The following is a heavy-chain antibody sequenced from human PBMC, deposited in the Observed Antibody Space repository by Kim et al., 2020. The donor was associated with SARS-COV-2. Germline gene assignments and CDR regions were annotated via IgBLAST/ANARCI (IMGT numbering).Heavy chain of an antibody. J-gene: IGHJ4*02. CDR1: GGSISSGGYY. D-gene: IGHD6-6*01. CDR2: VSYSGST. V-gene: IGHV4-31*03. Sequence: SETLSLTCTVSGGSISSGGYYWSWTRQHPGKGLEWIGYVSYSGSTFYNPSLKSRVTISVDTSRSQFSLKLSSVTAADTAVYYCARGPPIAASASDFDYWGQGTLVTVSS. CDR3: ARGPPIAASASDFDY.